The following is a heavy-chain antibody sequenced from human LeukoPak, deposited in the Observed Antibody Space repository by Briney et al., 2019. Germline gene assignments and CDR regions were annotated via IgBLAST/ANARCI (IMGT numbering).Heavy chain of an antibody. D-gene: IGHD1-26*01. J-gene: IGHJ4*02. CDR3: GRQGYTASCYFVDY. V-gene: IGHV4-4*07. CDR1: GGSINSYY. CDR2: IYTTGTT. Sequence: PSETLSLTCTVSGGSINSYYWGWVRQPAGKGLEWIGRIYTTGTTHYSPSLKSRLTMSVDTSKNQFSLKLRSVTAADTALYFCGRQGYTASCYFVDYWSQGTLVTVSS.